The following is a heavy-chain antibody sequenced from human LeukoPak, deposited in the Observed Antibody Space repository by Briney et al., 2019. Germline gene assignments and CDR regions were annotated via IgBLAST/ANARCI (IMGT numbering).Heavy chain of an antibody. Sequence: ASVKVSCKASGGTFSSYAISWVRQAPGQGLEWMGRIIPIFGTATYAQKFQGRDTITTDESTSTAYMELSSLRSEDTAVYYCARDMGYYGSGSFAYWGQGTLVTVSS. CDR1: GGTFSSYA. D-gene: IGHD3-10*01. J-gene: IGHJ4*02. V-gene: IGHV1-69*05. CDR2: IIPIFGTA. CDR3: ARDMGYYGSGSFAY.